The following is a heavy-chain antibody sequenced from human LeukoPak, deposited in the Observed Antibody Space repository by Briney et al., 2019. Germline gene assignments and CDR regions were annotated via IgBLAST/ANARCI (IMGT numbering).Heavy chain of an antibody. CDR1: GGSISSYY. CDR2: IYYNGGT. J-gene: IGHJ4*02. V-gene: IGHV4-59*01. Sequence: SETLSLTCTVSGGSISSYYWSWIRQPPGKGLEWIGYIYYNGGTNYNPSLRSRVTISVDTSKNHFSLRLSSVTAADTAMYYCARAGGVDTDMDANFAYWGQGTLVTVSS. CDR3: ARAGGVDTDMDANFAY. D-gene: IGHD5-18*01.